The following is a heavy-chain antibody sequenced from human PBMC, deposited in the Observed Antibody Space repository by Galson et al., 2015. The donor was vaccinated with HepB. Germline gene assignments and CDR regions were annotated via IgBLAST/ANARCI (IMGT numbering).Heavy chain of an antibody. J-gene: IGHJ6*03. CDR2: IRSSSSYI. D-gene: IGHD3-10*01. Sequence: SLRLSCAASGFTFSSYGMHWVRQAPGKGLEWVSSIRSSSSYIYYADSVKGRFTISRDNAKNSLYLQMNSLRAEDTAVYYCARDQIWFGESGNYYYYYYMDVWGKGTTVTVSS. V-gene: IGHV3-21*01. CDR1: GFTFSSYG. CDR3: ARDQIWFGESGNYYYYYYMDV.